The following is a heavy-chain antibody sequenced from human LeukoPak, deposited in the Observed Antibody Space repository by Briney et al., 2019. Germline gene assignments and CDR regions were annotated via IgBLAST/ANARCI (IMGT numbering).Heavy chain of an antibody. Sequence: GGSLKLSCAASGFTFSGSAMRWVRQASGKGLEWVGRIRSKANSYATAYAASVKGRFTISRDDSKNTAYLQMNSLKTEDTAVYYCTAYGEYDAFDIWGQGTMVTVSS. CDR3: TAYGEYDAFDI. J-gene: IGHJ3*02. CDR2: IRSKANSYAT. D-gene: IGHD4-17*01. CDR1: GFTFSGSA. V-gene: IGHV3-73*01.